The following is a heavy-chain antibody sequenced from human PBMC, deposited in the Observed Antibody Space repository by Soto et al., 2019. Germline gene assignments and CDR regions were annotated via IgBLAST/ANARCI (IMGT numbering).Heavy chain of an antibody. Sequence: SETLSLTCTVSGGSISSGDYYWSWIRQPPGKGLEWIGYIYYSGSTYYNPSLKSRVTISVDTSKNQFSLKLSSVTAADTAVYYCARATGYYLFDYWGQGTLLTVSS. V-gene: IGHV4-30-4*01. J-gene: IGHJ4*02. D-gene: IGHD3-9*01. CDR2: IYYSGST. CDR1: GGSISSGDYY. CDR3: ARATGYYLFDY.